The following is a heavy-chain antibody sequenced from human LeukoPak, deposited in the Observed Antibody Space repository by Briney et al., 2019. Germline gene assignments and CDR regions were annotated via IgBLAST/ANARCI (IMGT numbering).Heavy chain of an antibody. CDR2: INPNSGGT. CDR1: GYTFTGYY. D-gene: IGHD3-9*01. V-gene: IGHV1-2*02. Sequence: ASVKVSCKASGYTFTGYYMHWARQAPGQGLEWMGWINPNSGGTNYAQKFQGRVTMTRDTSISTAYMELSRLRSDDTAVYYCAREMLPYYDILTGYSLFDPWGQGTLVTVSS. J-gene: IGHJ5*02. CDR3: AREMLPYYDILTGYSLFDP.